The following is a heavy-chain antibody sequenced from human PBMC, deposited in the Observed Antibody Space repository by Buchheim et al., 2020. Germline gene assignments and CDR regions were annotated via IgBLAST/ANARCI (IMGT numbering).Heavy chain of an antibody. D-gene: IGHD3-3*01. J-gene: IGHJ6*02. Sequence: QVQLVESGGGVVQPGRSLRLSCAASGFTFSSYAMHWVRQAPGKGLEWVAVISYDGSNKYYADSVKGRFTISRDNSKNTLYLQMNSLRAGDTAVYYCAREGDFWSGYYDYHYYGMDVWGEGTT. CDR2: ISYDGSNK. CDR3: AREGDFWSGYYDYHYYGMDV. V-gene: IGHV3-30-3*01. CDR1: GFTFSSYA.